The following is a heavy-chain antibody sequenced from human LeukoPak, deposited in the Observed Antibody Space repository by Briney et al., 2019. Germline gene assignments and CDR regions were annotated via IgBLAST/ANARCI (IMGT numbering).Heavy chain of an antibody. V-gene: IGHV1-69*01. CDR1: GGTFSSYA. J-gene: IGHJ6*03. CDR2: IIPIFGTA. D-gene: IGHD2-2*01. Sequence: ASVKVSCKASGGTFSSYAISWVRQAPGQGLEWMGGIIPIFGTANYAQKFQGRVTITADESTSTAYMELSSLRSGDTAVYYCARGPKGIVVVPAAIKVPYYYYMDVWGKGTTVTVSS. CDR3: ARGPKGIVVVPAAIKVPYYYYMDV.